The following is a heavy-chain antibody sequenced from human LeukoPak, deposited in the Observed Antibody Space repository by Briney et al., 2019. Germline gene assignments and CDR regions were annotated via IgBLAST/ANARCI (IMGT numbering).Heavy chain of an antibody. CDR3: ARLSREQWLGLDY. CDR2: VNPSGGST. D-gene: IGHD6-19*01. J-gene: IGHJ4*02. CDR1: GYTFTSYY. Sequence: ASVKVSCKASGYTFTSYYMHWVRQAPGQGLEWMGIVNPSGGSTSYAQKFQGRVTMTRDTSTSAVYMELSSLRSEDTAVYYCARLSREQWLGLDYWGQGTLVTVSS. V-gene: IGHV1-46*01.